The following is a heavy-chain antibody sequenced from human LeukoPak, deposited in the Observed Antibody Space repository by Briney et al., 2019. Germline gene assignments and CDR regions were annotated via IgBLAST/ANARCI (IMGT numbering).Heavy chain of an antibody. Sequence: ASVKVSCKASGYRFISYGISWVRQAPGQGLEWLGWISAYNGNTNYAQKLQGRVTMTTGTSTSTAYMEVRSLRSDDTAVYYCARDVYSGNYYWSYWGQGTLVTVSS. J-gene: IGHJ4*02. CDR1: GYRFISYG. CDR3: ARDVYSGNYYWSY. CDR2: ISAYNGNT. V-gene: IGHV1-18*01. D-gene: IGHD1-26*01.